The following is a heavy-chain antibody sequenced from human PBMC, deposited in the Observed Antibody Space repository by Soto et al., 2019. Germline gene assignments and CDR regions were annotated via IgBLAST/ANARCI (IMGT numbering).Heavy chain of an antibody. J-gene: IGHJ4*02. CDR1: GFTFSSNW. D-gene: IGHD6-19*01. CDR2: IDNDGSSR. Sequence: EVKLVESRGGLVQPGGSLRLSCAASGFTFSSNWMHWVRQGPGKGLVWVSRIDNDGSSRDYADSVKGRFTISRDNAKNTLYLEMSSLRAEDTAVYYCATGSGWYSPDYWGQGTLVTVSS. CDR3: ATGSGWYSPDY. V-gene: IGHV3-74*01.